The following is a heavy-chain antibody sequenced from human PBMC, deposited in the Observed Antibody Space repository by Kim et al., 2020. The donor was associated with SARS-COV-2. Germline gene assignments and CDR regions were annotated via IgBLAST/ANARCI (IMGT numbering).Heavy chain of an antibody. CDR3: ARATWIQLWPYFDY. Sequence: SETLSLTCTVSGGSISSSSYYWGWIRQPPGKGLEWIGSIYYSGSTYYNPSLKSRVTISVDTSKNQFSLKLSSVTAADTAVYYCARATWIQLWPYFDYWGQGTLVTVSS. D-gene: IGHD5-18*01. CDR2: IYYSGST. J-gene: IGHJ4*02. V-gene: IGHV4-39*01. CDR1: GGSISSSSYY.